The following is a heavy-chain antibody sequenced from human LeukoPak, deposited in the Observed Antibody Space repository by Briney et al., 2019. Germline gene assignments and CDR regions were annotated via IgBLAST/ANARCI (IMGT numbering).Heavy chain of an antibody. D-gene: IGHD1-26*01. CDR2: ISGSGGTT. CDR3: AKAVTVGSTTLIPPDY. Sequence: PGGSLRLSCAASGFTFSSYTMSWVRQAPGKGLESVSGISGSGGTTYYADSVKGRFTISRDNSKNTLYLQMNSLRAEDTAVYYCAKAVTVGSTTLIPPDYWGQGTLVTVSS. J-gene: IGHJ4*02. V-gene: IGHV3-23*01. CDR1: GFTFSSYT.